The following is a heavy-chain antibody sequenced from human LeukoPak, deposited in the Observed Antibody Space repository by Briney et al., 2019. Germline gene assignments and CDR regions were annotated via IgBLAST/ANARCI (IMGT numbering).Heavy chain of an antibody. J-gene: IGHJ4*02. CDR3: AKLVAVAGRNY. D-gene: IGHD6-19*01. CDR2: ISGRDDST. V-gene: IGHV3-23*01. CDR1: RFTFSSYA. Sequence: GGSLRLSCAASRFTFSSYAMSWVRQAPGKGLEWVSAISGRDDSTYYADSVKGRFTFSRDNSKNTLYLQMNSLRAEDTAVYYCAKLVAVAGRNYWGQGTLVTVSS.